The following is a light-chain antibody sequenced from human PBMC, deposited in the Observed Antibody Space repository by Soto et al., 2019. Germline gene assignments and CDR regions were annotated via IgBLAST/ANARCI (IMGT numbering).Light chain of an antibody. CDR1: SSDVGAYNY. CDR3: TSYTTSSLYV. CDR2: DVN. Sequence: QSALTQPASVSGCPGQSLTISCTGTSSDVGAYNYVSWYQQHPGKAPKLIIYDVNNRPSGVSNRLSGAKSGNTASLTISGLQAEDEADYYCTSYTTSSLYVFGTRTQLTVL. J-gene: IGLJ1*01. V-gene: IGLV2-14*01.